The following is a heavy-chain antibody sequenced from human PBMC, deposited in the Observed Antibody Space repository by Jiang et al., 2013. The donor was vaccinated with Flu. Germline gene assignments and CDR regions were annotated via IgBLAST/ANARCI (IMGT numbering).Heavy chain of an antibody. CDR3: ARMIYSGSGSFYHWFDP. D-gene: IGHD3-10*01. V-gene: IGHV1-3*04. J-gene: IGHJ5*02. CDR1: DTASHLR. CDR2: INTDHGGT. Sequence: EVKRPGPSVTISCKALDTASHLRYALGAPGPGQRLEWLGWINTDHGGTRYSQKFQGRVTFTRDTSANTAYMELNSLTSEDTGVYYCARMIYSGSGSFYHWFDPWGQGTLVTVSS.